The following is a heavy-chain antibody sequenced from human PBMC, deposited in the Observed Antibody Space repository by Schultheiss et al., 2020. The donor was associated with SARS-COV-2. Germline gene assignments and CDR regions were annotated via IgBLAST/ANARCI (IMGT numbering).Heavy chain of an antibody. Sequence: SQTLSLTCTVSGGSISSSSYYWGWIRQHPGKGLEWIGRIYTSGSTNYNPSLKSRVTISVDTSKNQFSLKLSSVTAADTAVYYCARGHDFWKGYYYYYYGMDVWGQGTTVTVSS. V-gene: IGHV4-39*07. CDR2: IYTSGST. CDR1: GGSISSSSYY. D-gene: IGHD3-3*01. CDR3: ARGHDFWKGYYYYYYGMDV. J-gene: IGHJ6*02.